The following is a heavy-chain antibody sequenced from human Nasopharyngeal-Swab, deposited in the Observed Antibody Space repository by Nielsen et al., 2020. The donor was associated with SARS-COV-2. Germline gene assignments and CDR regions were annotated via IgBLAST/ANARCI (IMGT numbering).Heavy chain of an antibody. Sequence: SETLSLTCAVYGGSFSGYFWSWIRQPPGKGLEWIGEINHNGSTNYNPSLKSRVTISVDTSKNQFSLKLSSVTAADTAVYYCARNFGYVWGSYRRYYFDYWGQGTLVTVSS. CDR1: GGSFSGYF. D-gene: IGHD3-16*02. J-gene: IGHJ4*02. CDR2: INHNGST. CDR3: ARNFGYVWGSYRRYYFDY. V-gene: IGHV4-34*01.